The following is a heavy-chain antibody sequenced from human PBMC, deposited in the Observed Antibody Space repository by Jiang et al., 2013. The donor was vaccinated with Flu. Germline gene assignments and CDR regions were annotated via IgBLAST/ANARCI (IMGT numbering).Heavy chain of an antibody. D-gene: IGHD3-10*01. J-gene: IGHJ4*02. CDR3: AKDGRGALYYFDY. Sequence: APGKGLEWVAVISYDGSNKYYADSVKGRFTISRDNAKNTLYLQMNSLRGEDTAVYYCAKDGRGALYYFDYWGQGTLVTVSS. CDR2: ISYDGSNK. V-gene: IGHV3-30*18.